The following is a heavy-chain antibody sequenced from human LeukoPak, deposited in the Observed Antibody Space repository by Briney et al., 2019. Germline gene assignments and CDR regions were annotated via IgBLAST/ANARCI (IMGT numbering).Heavy chain of an antibody. CDR2: ISGDGVTT. V-gene: IGHV3-43*02. D-gene: IGHD3-22*01. CDR1: GFTFHDYS. Sequence: GGSLRLSCAASGFTFHDYSMHWVRQTPGKGLEWLSVISGDGVTTHYADSVKGRFTISRDNGKNSLYLQTDSLSVEDTAVYFCAKGVNTVSFTFDYWGQGTLVTVSS. CDR3: AKGVNTVSFTFDY. J-gene: IGHJ4*02.